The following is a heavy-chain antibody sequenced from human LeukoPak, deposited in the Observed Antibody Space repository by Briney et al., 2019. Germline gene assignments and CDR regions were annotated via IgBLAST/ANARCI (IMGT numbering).Heavy chain of an antibody. CDR3: ARAHYFASGSYGLDV. Sequence: PGRSLRLSCAASEFTFSSFGMHWVRQAPGKGLEWVAVIWYDGSNKYYADSVKGRFTISRDNSKNILYLQLNSLRAEDTAVYYCARAHYFASGSYGLDVWGQGTTVTVSS. D-gene: IGHD3-10*01. CDR2: IWYDGSNK. J-gene: IGHJ6*02. V-gene: IGHV3-33*01. CDR1: EFTFSSFG.